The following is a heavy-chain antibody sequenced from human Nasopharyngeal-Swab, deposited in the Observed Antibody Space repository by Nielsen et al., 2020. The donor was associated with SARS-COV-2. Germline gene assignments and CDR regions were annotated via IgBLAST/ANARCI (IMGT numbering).Heavy chain of an antibody. D-gene: IGHD3-10*01. J-gene: IGHJ3*02. CDR1: GGTFSSYA. V-gene: IGHV1-69*13. CDR2: IIPIFGTA. Sequence: SVKVSCKASGGTFSSYAISWVRQAPGQGLEWMGGIIPIFGTANYAQKFQGRVTITADESTSTAYMELSSLRSEDTAVYYCAAYYGSGSAPLGAFDIWGQGTMVTVSS. CDR3: AAYYGSGSAPLGAFDI.